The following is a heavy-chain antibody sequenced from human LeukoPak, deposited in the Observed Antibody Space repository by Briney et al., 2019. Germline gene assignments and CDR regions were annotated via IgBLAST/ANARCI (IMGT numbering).Heavy chain of an antibody. CDR2: ISSNGGST. V-gene: IGHV3-64*01. Sequence: GGSLRLSCAASGFTFSSYAMHWVRQAPGKGLEYVSAISSNGGSTYYANSVKGRFTISRDNSKNTLFLQMGSLRAEDMAVYYCARGGSIAARPTDYWGQGTLVTVSS. CDR1: GFTFSSYA. CDR3: ARGGSIAARPTDY. J-gene: IGHJ4*02. D-gene: IGHD6-6*01.